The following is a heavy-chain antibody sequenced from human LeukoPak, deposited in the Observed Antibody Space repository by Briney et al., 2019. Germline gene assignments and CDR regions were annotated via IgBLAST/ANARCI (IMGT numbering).Heavy chain of an antibody. J-gene: IGHJ4*02. V-gene: IGHV4-34*01. D-gene: IGHD5-18*01. CDR2: INHSGST. CDR1: GGSFSGYY. CDR3: ARDVGRRVSYGPEY. Sequence: SETLSLTCAVYGGSFSGYYWSWIRQPPGKGLEWIGEINHSGSTNYNPSLKSRVTISVDTSKNQFSLKLSSVTAADTAVYYCARDVGRRVSYGPEYWGQGTLVTVSS.